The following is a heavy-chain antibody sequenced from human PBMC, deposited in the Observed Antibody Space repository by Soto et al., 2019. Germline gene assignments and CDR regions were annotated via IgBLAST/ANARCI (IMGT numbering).Heavy chain of an antibody. CDR3: TKANRYCSGANCFTFDY. J-gene: IGHJ4*02. CDR2: FSSSSSGT. Sequence: GGSLRLSCAASGFTFSSYSMNWVRQAPGKGLEWVSTFSSSSSGTYYADSVKGRFTISRDNSKNTLYLQMNSLRAEDTAVYYCTKANRYCSGANCFTFDYWGLGTLVTVSS. D-gene: IGHD2-15*01. CDR1: GFTFSSYS. V-gene: IGHV3-21*04.